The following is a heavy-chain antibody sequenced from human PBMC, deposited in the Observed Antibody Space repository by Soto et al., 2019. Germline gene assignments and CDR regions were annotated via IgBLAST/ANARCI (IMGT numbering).Heavy chain of an antibody. V-gene: IGHV3-66*01. Sequence: GGSLRLSCAASGFTVSSYYMNWVRLAPGKGLEWVSVIYSGGSTYYADSVKGRFTISRDNSKNTLYIQMNSLRAEDTAVYYCARATGGSFPHYYYYMDVWGKGTTVTVSS. CDR3: ARATGGSFPHYYYYMDV. D-gene: IGHD2-15*01. J-gene: IGHJ6*03. CDR2: IYSGGST. CDR1: GFTVSSYY.